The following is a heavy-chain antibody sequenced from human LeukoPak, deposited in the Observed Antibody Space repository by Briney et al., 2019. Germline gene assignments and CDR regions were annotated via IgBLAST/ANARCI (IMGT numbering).Heavy chain of an antibody. D-gene: IGHD2-21*02. V-gene: IGHV4-39*01. J-gene: IGHJ3*02. CDR1: GGSISSSSYY. CDR3: ARHRSGDLNFGAFDI. Sequence: SSETLSLTCTVSGGSISSSSYYWGRIRQPPGKGLEWIGSMYYSGSTYYNPSLKSRVTISVDTSKNQFSLMLSSVTAADTAVYYCARHRSGDLNFGAFDIWGQGTMVTVSS. CDR2: MYYSGST.